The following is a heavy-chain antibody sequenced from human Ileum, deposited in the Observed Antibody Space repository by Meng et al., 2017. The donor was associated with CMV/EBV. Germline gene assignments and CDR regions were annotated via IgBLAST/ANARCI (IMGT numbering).Heavy chain of an antibody. CDR3: ASRSCTNGVCPFAY. Sequence: GESLKISCAASGFTFSSYSMNWVRQAPGKGLEWVSSISSSSSYIYYADSVKGRFTISRDNAKNSLYLQMNSLRAEDTAVYYCASRSCTNGVCPFAYWGQGTLVTVSS. J-gene: IGHJ4*02. CDR1: GFTFSSYS. CDR2: ISSSSSYI. D-gene: IGHD2-8*01. V-gene: IGHV3-21*01.